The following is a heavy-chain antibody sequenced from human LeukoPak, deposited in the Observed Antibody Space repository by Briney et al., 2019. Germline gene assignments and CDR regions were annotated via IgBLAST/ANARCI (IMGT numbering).Heavy chain of an antibody. CDR1: GGSFSGYY. CDR2: INHSGST. D-gene: IGHD5-12*01. CDR3: ARRGAGSGYADY. V-gene: IGHV4-34*01. Sequence: PSETQSLTCAVYGGSFSGYYWSWIRQPPGKGLEWIGEINHSGSTNYNPSLKSRVTISVDTSKNQFSLKLSSVTAADTAVYYCARRGAGSGYADYWGQGTLVTVSS. J-gene: IGHJ4*02.